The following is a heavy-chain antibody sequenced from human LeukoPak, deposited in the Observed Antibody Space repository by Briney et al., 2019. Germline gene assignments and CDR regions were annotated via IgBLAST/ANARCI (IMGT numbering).Heavy chain of an antibody. CDR2: ISGSGGST. V-gene: IGHV3-23*01. D-gene: IGHD6-13*01. Sequence: GGSLRLSCAASGFTFSSYAMSWVRQAPGKGLEWVSAISGSGGSTYYADSVKGRFTISRDNSKNTLYLQMNSLRAEDTAVYYCAKDLGYNSSWFVLFDYWGQGTLVTVSS. J-gene: IGHJ4*02. CDR3: AKDLGYNSSWFVLFDY. CDR1: GFTFSSYA.